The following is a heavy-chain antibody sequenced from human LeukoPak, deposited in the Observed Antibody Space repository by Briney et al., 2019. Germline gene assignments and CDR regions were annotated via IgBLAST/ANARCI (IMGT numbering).Heavy chain of an antibody. Sequence: SETLSLTCTVSGGSISSSSYYWGWIRQPPGKGLEWIVSICYSGSTYYNPSLKSRVTISVDTSKNQFSLKLSSVTAADTAVYYCAGHSSGSGSYSPFDSWGQGTLVTVSS. V-gene: IGHV4-39*01. D-gene: IGHD3-10*01. CDR2: ICYSGST. CDR3: AGHSSGSGSYSPFDS. CDR1: GGSISSSSYY. J-gene: IGHJ4*02.